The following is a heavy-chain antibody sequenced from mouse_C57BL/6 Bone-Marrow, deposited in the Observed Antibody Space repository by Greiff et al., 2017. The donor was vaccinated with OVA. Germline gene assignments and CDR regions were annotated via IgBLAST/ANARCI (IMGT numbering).Heavy chain of an antibody. V-gene: IGHV1-39*01. J-gene: IGHJ4*01. CDR2: INPNYGTT. CDR3: GRSYLLYYYAMDY. Sequence: EVQLVESGPELVKPGASVKISCKASGYSFTDYNMNWVKQSTGKSLEWIGVINPNYGTTSYNQKFKGKATLTVDQSSSTAYMQLNSLTSEDSVVYYCGRSYLLYYYAMDYWGQGTSVTVSS. D-gene: IGHD2-12*01. CDR1: GYSFTDYN.